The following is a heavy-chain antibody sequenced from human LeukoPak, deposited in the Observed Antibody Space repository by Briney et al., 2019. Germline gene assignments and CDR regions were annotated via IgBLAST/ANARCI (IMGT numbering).Heavy chain of an antibody. CDR3: ARVRIGQQLDKYYYYAMDV. CDR2: INPNSGGT. Sequence: ASVKVSCKASGYTFTDYYMHWVRQAPGQGLEWMGWINPNSGGTNYAQKFQGRITMTTDTSISTAYMEVSRLRSDDTAVYYCARVRIGQQLDKYYYYAMDVWGQGTTVTVSS. J-gene: IGHJ6*02. V-gene: IGHV1-2*02. CDR1: GYTFTDYY. D-gene: IGHD6-13*01.